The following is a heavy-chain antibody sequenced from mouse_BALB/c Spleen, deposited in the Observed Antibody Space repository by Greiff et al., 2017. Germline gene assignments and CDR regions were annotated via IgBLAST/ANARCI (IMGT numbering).Heavy chain of an antibody. CDR2: INPSSGYT. J-gene: IGHJ2*01. CDR3: ARRETTVVGFDY. CDR1: GYTFTSYT. V-gene: IGHV1-4*01. Sequence: QVQLKESGAELARPGASVKMSCKASGYTFTSYTMHWVKQRPGQGLEWIGYINPSSGYTNYNQKFKDKATLTADKSSSTAYMQLSSLTSEDSAVYYCARRETTVVGFDYWGQGTTLTVSS. D-gene: IGHD1-1*01.